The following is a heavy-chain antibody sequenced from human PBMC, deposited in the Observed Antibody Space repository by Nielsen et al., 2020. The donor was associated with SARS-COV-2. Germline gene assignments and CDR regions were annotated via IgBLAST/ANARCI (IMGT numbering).Heavy chain of an antibody. D-gene: IGHD3-10*01. J-gene: IGHJ4*02. CDR3: ATERNYGGTMGVFDY. V-gene: IGHV1-3*01. Sequence: ASVKVSCKASGYTFTSYPIHWVRQAPGQRLEWMGWINAGNGNTKYSQKFQGRVTITRDTSASTAYMELSSLRSEDTAVYYCATERNYGGTMGVFDYWGQGTLVTVSS. CDR2: INAGNGNT. CDR1: GYTFTSYP.